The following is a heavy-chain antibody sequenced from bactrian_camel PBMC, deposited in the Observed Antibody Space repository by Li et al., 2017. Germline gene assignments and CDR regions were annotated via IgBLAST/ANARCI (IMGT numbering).Heavy chain of an antibody. Sequence: VQLVESGGGSVEVGGSLRLSCVASGITYDKPCMGWFRQVPGKEREWVATCDTDGSASYAESVEGRFTCSRDNAKNTLYLQMNNLLSEDTGVYYCAAYSLSGGCRRFGSWGQGTQVTVS. V-gene: IGHV3S67*01. CDR3: AAYSLSGGCRRFGS. D-gene: IGHD2*01. CDR2: CDTDGSA. J-gene: IGHJ6*01. CDR1: GITYDKPC.